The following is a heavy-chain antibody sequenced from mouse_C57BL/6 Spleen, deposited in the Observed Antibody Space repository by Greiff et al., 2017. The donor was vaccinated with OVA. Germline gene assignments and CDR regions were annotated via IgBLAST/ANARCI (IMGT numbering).Heavy chain of an antibody. CDR1: GYSITSGYD. CDR2: ISYSGST. CDR3: ARGGDGYYDYAMDD. Sequence: ESGPGMVKPSQSLSLTCTVTGYSITSGYDWHWIRHFPGNKLEWMGYISYSGSTNYNPSLKSRISITHDTSKNHFFLKLNSVTTEDTATYYCARGGDGYYDYAMDDWGQGTSVTVSS. J-gene: IGHJ4*01. V-gene: IGHV3-1*01. D-gene: IGHD2-3*01.